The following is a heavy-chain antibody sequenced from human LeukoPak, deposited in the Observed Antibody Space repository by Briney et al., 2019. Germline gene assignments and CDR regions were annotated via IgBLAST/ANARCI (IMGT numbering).Heavy chain of an antibody. CDR2: ISSSSSYI. D-gene: IGHD1-14*01. J-gene: IGHJ4*02. CDR1: GFTCSSYS. V-gene: IGHV3-21*01. CDR3: ARSSITGFDY. Sequence: GGSLRLSCAASGFTCSSYSMNWVRQAPGKGLEWVSSISSSSSYIYYADSVKGRFTISRDNAKNSLYLQMNSLRAEDTAVYYCARSSITGFDYWGQGTLVTVSS.